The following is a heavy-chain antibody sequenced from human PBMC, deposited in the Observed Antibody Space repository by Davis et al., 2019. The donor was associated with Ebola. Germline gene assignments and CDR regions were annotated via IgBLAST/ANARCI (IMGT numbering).Heavy chain of an antibody. V-gene: IGHV3-23*01. CDR3: AKAMTMWLGMDV. CDR2: ISGSGGST. Sequence: GESLKISCAASGFTFSSYAMSWVRQAPGKGLEWVSAISGSGGSTYYADSVKGRFTISRDNSKNTLYLQMNSRRAEDTAVYYCAKAMTMWLGMDVWGQGTTVTVSS. D-gene: IGHD6-19*01. J-gene: IGHJ6*02. CDR1: GFTFSSYA.